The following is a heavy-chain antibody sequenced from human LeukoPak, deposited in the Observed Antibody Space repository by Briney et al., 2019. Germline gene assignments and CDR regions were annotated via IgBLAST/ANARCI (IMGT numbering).Heavy chain of an antibody. CDR3: ARPHYYDSSGYPL. J-gene: IGHJ4*02. V-gene: IGHV4-34*01. CDR1: GGSFSGYY. Sequence: SETLSLTCAVYGGSFSGYYWRWIRQPPGKGREWIGEINHSGSTNYNPSLKSRVTISVDTSKNQFSLKLSSVTAADTAVYYCARPHYYDSSGYPLWGQGTLVTVSS. CDR2: INHSGST. D-gene: IGHD3-22*01.